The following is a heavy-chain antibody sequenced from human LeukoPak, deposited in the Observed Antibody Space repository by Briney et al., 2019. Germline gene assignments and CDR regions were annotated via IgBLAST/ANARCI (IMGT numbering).Heavy chain of an antibody. J-gene: IGHJ4*02. CDR1: GFTFREFA. Sequence: GGSLRLSCTSSGFTFREFAVSWFRQAPGKGLEWMGFIRSSIYGGTPKAAASVKGRFIFSRDDSKGVAYLRMNSLKTDDTAVYYCSREWGNGNDLRPDSWGQGTLVTVSS. D-gene: IGHD1-1*01. CDR2: IRSSIYGGTP. CDR3: SREWGNGNDLRPDS. V-gene: IGHV3-49*03.